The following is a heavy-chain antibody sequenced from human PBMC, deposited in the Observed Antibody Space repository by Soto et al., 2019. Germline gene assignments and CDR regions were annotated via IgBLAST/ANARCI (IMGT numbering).Heavy chain of an antibody. V-gene: IGHV3-21*01. J-gene: IGHJ5*02. CDR2: VDGSGYDT. CDR3: AQLPPDCSSTSYYRA. CDR1: GFTFSSHA. Sequence: PGGSLRLSCAASGFTFSSHAMGWLRQAPGTGPEWVAFVDGSGYDTNYADSVKGRFTISRDNAKNTLYLQMNSLRVEDTAVYYCAQLPPDCSSTSYYRAWGPGTLVTVSS. D-gene: IGHD2-2*01.